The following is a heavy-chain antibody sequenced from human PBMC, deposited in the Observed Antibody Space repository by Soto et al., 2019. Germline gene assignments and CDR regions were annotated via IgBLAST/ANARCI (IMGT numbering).Heavy chain of an antibody. CDR3: VRGVRYFRDAFDI. Sequence: GGSLRLSCAASGFTFSSYDMHWVRQATGKGLEWVSAIGTAGDTYYPGSVKGRLTISRENAKHSLYLQMNSLRAEATAVYYCVRGVRYFRDAFDIWGKGTMVTVSS. D-gene: IGHD1-20*01. J-gene: IGHJ3*02. CDR1: GFTFSSYD. V-gene: IGHV3-13*01. CDR2: IGTAGDT.